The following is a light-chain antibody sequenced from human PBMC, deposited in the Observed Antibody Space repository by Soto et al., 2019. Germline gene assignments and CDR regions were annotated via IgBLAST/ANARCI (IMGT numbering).Light chain of an antibody. CDR1: QNIGSW. CDR3: QQYNTYWT. Sequence: DIQMTQFPSTLSASVGDRVTITCRASQNIGSWLAWYQQKPGKAPKVLIYDVSNLETGVPSRFSGSGSGTEFTLTISSLQPDDFATYYCQQYNTYWTFGQGPKVEI. J-gene: IGKJ1*01. CDR2: DVS. V-gene: IGKV1-5*01.